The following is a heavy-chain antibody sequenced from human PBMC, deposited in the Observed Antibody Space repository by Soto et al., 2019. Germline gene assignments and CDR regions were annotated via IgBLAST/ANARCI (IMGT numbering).Heavy chain of an antibody. Sequence: SETLSLTCTVSGGSISSYYWSWIRQPPGKGLEWIGYIYYSGSTNYNPSLKSRVTISVDTSKNQFSLKLSSVTAADTAVYYCARGYYYYYGMDVWGQGTTVTVSS. V-gene: IGHV4-59*01. CDR1: GGSISSYY. D-gene: IGHD1-20*01. CDR2: IYYSGST. CDR3: ARGYYYYYGMDV. J-gene: IGHJ6*02.